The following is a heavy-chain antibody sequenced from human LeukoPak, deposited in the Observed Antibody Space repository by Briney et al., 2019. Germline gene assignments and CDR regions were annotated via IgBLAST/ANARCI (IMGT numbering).Heavy chain of an antibody. V-gene: IGHV3-30*02. CDR3: AKVGDIVVVPAARGRPHYYYYYMDV. CDR1: GFTFSSYG. Sequence: GGSLRLSCAASGFTFSSYGMHWVRQAPGKGLEWVAFIRYDGSNKYYADSVKGRFTISRDNSKNTLYLQMNSLRAEDTDVYYCAKVGDIVVVPAARGRPHYYYYYMDVWGKGTTVTVSS. D-gene: IGHD2-2*01. J-gene: IGHJ6*03. CDR2: IRYDGSNK.